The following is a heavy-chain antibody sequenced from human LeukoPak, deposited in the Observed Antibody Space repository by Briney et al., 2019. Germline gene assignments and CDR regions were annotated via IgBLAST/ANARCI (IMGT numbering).Heavy chain of an antibody. CDR1: GFTFSSYW. V-gene: IGHV3-74*01. J-gene: IGHJ4*02. CDR3: ASGGWQLTLDY. D-gene: IGHD4-23*01. CDR2: INSDGSST. Sequence: GGSLRLSCAASGFTFSSYWMHWVRQAPGKGLVWVSRINSDGSSTYYADSVKGRFTISRDNSKNTLYMQMNSLRSEDTAVYYCASGGWQLTLDYWGQGTLVTVSS.